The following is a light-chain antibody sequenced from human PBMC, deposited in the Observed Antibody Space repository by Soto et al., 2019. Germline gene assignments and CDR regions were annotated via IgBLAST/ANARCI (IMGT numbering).Light chain of an antibody. Sequence: QSVLTQPASVSGSVGQSITISCTGTSSDVGSYNLVSWYQQHPGKAPKLMIYEVSKRPSGVSNRFSGSKSGNTASLTISGLQAEDEADYYCCSYAGSFYVFGTGTKVTVL. V-gene: IGLV2-23*02. CDR1: SSDVGSYNL. J-gene: IGLJ1*01. CDR3: CSYAGSFYV. CDR2: EVS.